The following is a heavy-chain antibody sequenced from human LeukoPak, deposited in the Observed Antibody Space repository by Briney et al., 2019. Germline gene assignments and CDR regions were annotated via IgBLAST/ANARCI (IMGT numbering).Heavy chain of an antibody. J-gene: IGHJ4*02. Sequence: GGSLRLSCAAFGFTVSSNYMSWVRQAPGKGLEWVSVIYSGGSTYYADSVKGRFTISRHNSKNTLYLQMNSLRAEDTAVYYCARRSGSYLTYWGQGTLVTVSS. D-gene: IGHD1-26*01. CDR3: ARRSGSYLTY. CDR2: IYSGGST. V-gene: IGHV3-53*04. CDR1: GFTVSSNY.